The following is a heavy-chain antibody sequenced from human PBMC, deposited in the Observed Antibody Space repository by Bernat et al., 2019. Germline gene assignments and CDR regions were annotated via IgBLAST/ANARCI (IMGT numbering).Heavy chain of an antibody. D-gene: IGHD4-17*01. CDR1: GFPFSSYG. J-gene: IGHJ4*02. Sequence: QVQLVESGGGVVQPGRSLRLSCAASGFPFSSYGMHWVRQAPGKGLEWVAVISYDGSNKYYADSVKGRFTISRDNSKNTLYLQRNSLRAEDTAVYYCAKDSAGYGDSFFDYWGQGTLVTVSS. V-gene: IGHV3-30*18. CDR3: AKDSAGYGDSFFDY. CDR2: ISYDGSNK.